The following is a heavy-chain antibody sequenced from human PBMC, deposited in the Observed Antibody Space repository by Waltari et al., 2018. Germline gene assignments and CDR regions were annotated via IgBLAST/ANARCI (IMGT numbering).Heavy chain of an antibody. Sequence: QVQLVQSGAEVKKPGSSVKVSCKASGGTFSSYSISWVRQAPGQELEWRGGIIPIFGTANYAQKFQGRVTITADESTSTAYMELSSLRSEDTAVYYCARGYSYGQYYFDYWGQGTLVTVSS. J-gene: IGHJ4*02. CDR1: GGTFSSYS. D-gene: IGHD5-18*01. CDR2: IIPIFGTA. V-gene: IGHV1-69*01. CDR3: ARGYSYGQYYFDY.